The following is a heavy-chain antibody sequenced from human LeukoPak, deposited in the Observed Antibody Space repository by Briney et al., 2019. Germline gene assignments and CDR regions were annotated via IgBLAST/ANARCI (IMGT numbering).Heavy chain of an antibody. Sequence: GGSLRLSCVASGFTFSNYNMNWVRQAPGKGLEWISYVSSSSDTMPYADSVKGRFTISRDNAKNSLYLQMNSLRDEDTAVYYCASSGSYRFDYWGQGTLVTVSS. CDR1: GFTFSNYN. CDR3: ASSGSYRFDY. J-gene: IGHJ4*02. V-gene: IGHV3-48*02. CDR2: VSSSSDTM. D-gene: IGHD1-26*01.